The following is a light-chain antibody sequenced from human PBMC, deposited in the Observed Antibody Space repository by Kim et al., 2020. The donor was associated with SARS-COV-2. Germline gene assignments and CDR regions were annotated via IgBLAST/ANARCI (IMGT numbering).Light chain of an antibody. CDR1: QSINIY. CDR3: QQRSQWPLT. Sequence: LSPGERAALSCTASQSINIYLAWYQQKPGQATRPLIYNASTRTTGIPARFSGSGSGTDFTITISSLEPEDFAVYYCQQRSQWPLTFGGGTKVDIK. J-gene: IGKJ4*02. CDR2: NAS. V-gene: IGKV3-11*01.